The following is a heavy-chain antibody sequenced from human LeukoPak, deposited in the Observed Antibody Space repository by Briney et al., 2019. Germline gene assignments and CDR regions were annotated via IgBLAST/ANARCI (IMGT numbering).Heavy chain of an antibody. V-gene: IGHV4-39*01. CDR3: ARSRPHYGSGSLPYMDV. D-gene: IGHD3-10*01. Sequence: SETLSLTCTVSGGSITSTHYYWGWIRQPPGKGLEWIGSIYYTGTTNYNPSLENRVTIFVDTSKNQFSLKLSSVTAADTAVYYCARSRPHYGSGSLPYMDVWGKGTTVTISS. CDR2: IYYTGTT. CDR1: GGSITSTHYY. J-gene: IGHJ6*03.